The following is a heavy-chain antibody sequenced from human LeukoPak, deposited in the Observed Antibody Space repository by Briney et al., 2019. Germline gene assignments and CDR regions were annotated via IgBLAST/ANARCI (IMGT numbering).Heavy chain of an antibody. Sequence: PGGSLRLSCAASGFTFSSYAMHWVRQAPGKGLEWVAVISYDGSNKYYADSVKGRFTISRDNSKSTLYLQMNSLRAEDTAVYYCASSVDYGDAYWGQGTLVTVSS. D-gene: IGHD4-17*01. CDR3: ASSVDYGDAY. CDR2: ISYDGSNK. V-gene: IGHV3-30-3*01. CDR1: GFTFSSYA. J-gene: IGHJ4*02.